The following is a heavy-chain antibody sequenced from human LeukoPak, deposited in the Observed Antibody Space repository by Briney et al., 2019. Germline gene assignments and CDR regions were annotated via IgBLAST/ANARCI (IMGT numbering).Heavy chain of an antibody. CDR1: GFTLSSYG. D-gene: IGHD6-13*01. V-gene: IGHV3-30*18. J-gene: IGHJ5*02. CDR2: ISYDGSNK. Sequence: PGGSLRLSCAASGFTLSSYGMHWVRQAPGKGLEWVAVISYDGSNKYYADSVKGRFTISRDNSKNTLYLQMNSLRAEDTAVYYCAKGVQQLVGSWFDPWGQGTLVTVSS. CDR3: AKGVQQLVGSWFDP.